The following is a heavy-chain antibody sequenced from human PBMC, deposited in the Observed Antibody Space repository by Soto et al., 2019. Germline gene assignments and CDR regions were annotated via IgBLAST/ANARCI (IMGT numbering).Heavy chain of an antibody. J-gene: IGHJ4*02. CDR3: ARSYYDYVWGSYRSAHFDY. D-gene: IGHD3-16*02. V-gene: IGHV1-46*01. CDR2: INPSGDST. CDR1: GYSFSTHY. Sequence: ASVKVSCKSSGYSFSTHYMHWVRQAPGQGLEWMGIINPSGDSTSYAQKFQGRVTMTRDTSTSTVYMELSSLRSEDTAVYYCARSYYDYVWGSYRSAHFDYWGQGTLVTVSS.